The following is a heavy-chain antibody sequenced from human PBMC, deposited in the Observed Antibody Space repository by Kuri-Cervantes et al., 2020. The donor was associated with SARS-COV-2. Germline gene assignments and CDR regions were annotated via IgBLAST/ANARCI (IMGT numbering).Heavy chain of an antibody. CDR3: ARDTMSSSSWSRYYYYGMDV. CDR1: GGSISSYY. J-gene: IGHJ6*04. Sequence: SETLSLTCTVSGGSISSYYWSWIRQPPGKGLKWIGYIYYSGSTNYNPSLKSRVTISVDTSKNQFSLKLSSVTAADTAVYYCARDTMSSSSWSRYYYYGMDVWGKGTTVTVSS. CDR2: IYYSGST. V-gene: IGHV4-59*01. D-gene: IGHD6-13*01.